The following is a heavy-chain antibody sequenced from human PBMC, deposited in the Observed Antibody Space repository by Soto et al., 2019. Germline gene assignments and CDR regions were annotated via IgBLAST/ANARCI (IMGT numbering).Heavy chain of an antibody. Sequence: GASVKVSCKASGGTFSSYAISWVRQAPGQGLEWMGGIIPIFGTANYAQKFQGRVTITADESTSTAYMELSSLRSEDTAVYYCARGKVGATRYYFDYWGQGTLVTVSS. D-gene: IGHD1-26*01. V-gene: IGHV1-69*13. CDR1: GGTFSSYA. CDR2: IIPIFGTA. CDR3: ARGKVGATRYYFDY. J-gene: IGHJ4*02.